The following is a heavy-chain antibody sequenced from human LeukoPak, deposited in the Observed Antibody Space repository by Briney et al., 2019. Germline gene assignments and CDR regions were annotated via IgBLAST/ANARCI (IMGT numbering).Heavy chain of an antibody. V-gene: IGHV3-43D*03. CDR1: GFTFDDYA. J-gene: IGHJ6*03. D-gene: IGHD3-16*01. CDR2: ISWDGGST. CDR3: AKGGARYYYYYYMDV. Sequence: GGSLRLSCAASGFTFDDYAMHWVRQAPGKGLEWVSLISWDGGSTYYADSVKGRFTISRDNSNNSLYLQMNSLRAEDTALYYCAKGGARYYYYYYMDVWGKGTTVTVSS.